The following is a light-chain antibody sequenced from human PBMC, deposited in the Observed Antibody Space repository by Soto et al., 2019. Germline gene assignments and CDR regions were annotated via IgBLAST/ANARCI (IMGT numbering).Light chain of an antibody. V-gene: IGKV3-15*01. CDR1: QSVSSN. J-gene: IGKJ1*01. CDR3: QQYNNWPQT. CDR2: GAS. Sequence: EIVMTQSPATLSLSPGERATLSGGASQSVSSNLAWYQQKPGQAPRLLIYGASTRATGIPARFSGSGSGTEFTLTISSLQSEDFAVYYCQQYNNWPQTFGQGTKVDI.